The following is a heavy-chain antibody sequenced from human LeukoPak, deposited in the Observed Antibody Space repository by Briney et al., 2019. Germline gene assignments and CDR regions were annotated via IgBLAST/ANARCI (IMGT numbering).Heavy chain of an antibody. Sequence: GGSLRLSCAASGFTFSSYGMHWVRQAPGKGLGWVAVISYDGSNKYYADSVKGRFTISRDNSKNTLYLQMNSLRAEDTAVYYCAKAWVRGVVSGMDVWGKGTTVTVSS. D-gene: IGHD3-10*01. CDR1: GFTFSSYG. CDR3: AKAWVRGVVSGMDV. V-gene: IGHV3-30*18. J-gene: IGHJ6*04. CDR2: ISYDGSNK.